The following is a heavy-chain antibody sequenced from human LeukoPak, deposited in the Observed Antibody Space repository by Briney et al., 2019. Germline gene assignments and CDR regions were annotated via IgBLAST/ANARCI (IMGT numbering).Heavy chain of an antibody. CDR1: GGSISSYY. Sequence: SETLSLTCTVSGGSISSYYWSWIRQPPGKGLEWIGYIYYSGSTNYNPSLKSRVTISVDTSKNQFSLKLSSVTAADTAVYYCARLEYSSGWSLLNDXXYXMDVWGQGTTVTVSS. CDR3: ARLEYSSGWSLLNDXXYXMDV. CDR2: IYYSGST. D-gene: IGHD6-19*01. J-gene: IGHJ6*02. V-gene: IGHV4-59*08.